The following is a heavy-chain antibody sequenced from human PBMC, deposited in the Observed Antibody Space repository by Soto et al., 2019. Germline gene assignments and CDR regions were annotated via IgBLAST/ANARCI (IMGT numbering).Heavy chain of an antibody. CDR3: VRDYYDGSASYGFEF. Sequence: QVHLVQSGAEVKKPGASVKVSCKASGYVFTGYYIHWVRQAPGQGLEWMGWINPKSGGANIAQKFQGWVTLTRDTSISTTYMEVNRLTSKDTAVYYCVRDYYDGSASYGFEFWGQGTPVTVAS. CDR1: GYVFTGYY. D-gene: IGHD3-22*01. CDR2: INPKSGGA. J-gene: IGHJ3*01. V-gene: IGHV1-2*04.